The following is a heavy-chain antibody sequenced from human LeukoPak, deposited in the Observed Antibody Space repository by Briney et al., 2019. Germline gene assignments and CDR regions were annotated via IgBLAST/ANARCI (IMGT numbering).Heavy chain of an antibody. CDR3: AKGGSVAGRFDP. J-gene: IGHJ5*02. CDR1: GFTFINSA. CDR2: ITGSGGKT. D-gene: IGHD6-19*01. Sequence: PGGSLRLSCEASGFTFINSAMSWVRQAPGKGLEWVSGITGSGGKTYYADSVKGQFTISRDDSKNTLYLQMNNLRVEDTAVYYCAKGGSVAGRFDPWGQGTLVTVSS. V-gene: IGHV3-23*01.